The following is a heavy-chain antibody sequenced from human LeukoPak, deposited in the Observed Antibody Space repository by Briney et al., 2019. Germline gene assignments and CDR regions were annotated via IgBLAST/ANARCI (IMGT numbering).Heavy chain of an antibody. V-gene: IGHV1-69*13. D-gene: IGHD2-21*01. CDR1: GSTFTTYA. J-gene: IGHJ6*03. CDR3: AIVEANYYYYYMDV. Sequence: SVKVSCQASGSTFTTYAISWVRQAPGQGLEWMGGIIPIFGTTHYSQKFQGRVTITADESTRTAYMELSSLRSDDTAVYYCAIVEANYYYYYMDVWGKGTTVTVSS. CDR2: IIPIFGTT.